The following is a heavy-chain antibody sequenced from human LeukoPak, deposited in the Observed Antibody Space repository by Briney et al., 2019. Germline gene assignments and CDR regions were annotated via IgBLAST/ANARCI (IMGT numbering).Heavy chain of an antibody. CDR3: ARVGSGWYNY. CDR1: GYSISSGYY. CDR2: IYHSGST. D-gene: IGHD6-19*01. V-gene: IGHV4-38-2*01. J-gene: IGHJ4*02. Sequence: PSETLSLTCAVSGYSISSGYYWGWIRQPPGKGLEWIGSIYHSGSTYYNPSLKSRVTISVDTSKNQFSLKLSSVTPADTAVYYCARVGSGWYNYWGQGTLVTVSS.